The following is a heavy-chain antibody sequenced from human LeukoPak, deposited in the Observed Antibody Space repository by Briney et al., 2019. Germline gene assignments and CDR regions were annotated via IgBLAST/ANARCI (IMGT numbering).Heavy chain of an antibody. J-gene: IGHJ5*02. CDR3: AREGGDPRWLDP. V-gene: IGHV4-4*07. D-gene: IGHD6-25*01. CDR2: INTSGGT. CDR1: GGCMSSYY. Sequence: SETLPLTCTVSGGCMSSYYWTWIRQSTGKGLEWIGRINTSGGTNYNPSLRSRVTMSVNTSKNQFSLNLTSVIAADTAVYSCAREGGDPRWLDPWGQGTLVTVSS.